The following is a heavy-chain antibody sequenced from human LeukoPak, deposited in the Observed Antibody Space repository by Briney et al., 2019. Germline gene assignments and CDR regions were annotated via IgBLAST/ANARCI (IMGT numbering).Heavy chain of an antibody. Sequence: GGSLRLSCEASGFTFSSYAMHWVRQAPGKGLEWVAVISYDGSNKYYADSVKGRFTISRDNSKNTLYLQMNSLRAEDTAVYYCARGHVPYYDFWSGYYLDYWGQGTLVTVSS. V-gene: IGHV3-30-3*01. J-gene: IGHJ4*02. CDR2: ISYDGSNK. CDR1: GFTFSSYA. D-gene: IGHD3-3*01. CDR3: ARGHVPYYDFWSGYYLDY.